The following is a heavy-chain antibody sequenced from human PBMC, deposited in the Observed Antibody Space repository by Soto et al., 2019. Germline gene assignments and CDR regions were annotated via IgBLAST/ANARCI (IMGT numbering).Heavy chain of an antibody. Sequence: SETLSLTCAVYAGSFSHYYLNWIRQSPGKGLEWIGKIKHSGSSNYNPSLRSRVSISVDTSKKQFSLKLRSVTAADTAVYYCVRDGTKTLRDWFDPWGQGISVTVSS. D-gene: IGHD1-1*01. CDR1: AGSFSHYY. V-gene: IGHV4-34*01. CDR2: IKHSGSS. J-gene: IGHJ5*02. CDR3: VRDGTKTLRDWFDP.